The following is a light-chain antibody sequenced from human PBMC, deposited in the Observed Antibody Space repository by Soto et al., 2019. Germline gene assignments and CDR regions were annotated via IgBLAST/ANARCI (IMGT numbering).Light chain of an antibody. CDR3: KQHNNWRT. J-gene: IGKJ1*01. V-gene: IGKV3-15*01. CDR2: GAA. CDR1: QSISNN. Sequence: EIVMTQSPATLSVSPGERATLSCRASQSISNNLAWYHQRPGQAPRLLIYGAATRATGIPARFSGSGSGTEFILTISMLQSEDFAFYYCKQHNNWRTFGQGTMVEIK.